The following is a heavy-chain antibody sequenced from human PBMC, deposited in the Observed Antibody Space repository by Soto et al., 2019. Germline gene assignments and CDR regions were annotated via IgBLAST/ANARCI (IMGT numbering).Heavy chain of an antibody. J-gene: IGHJ4*02. CDR1: GFTFSSYA. D-gene: IGHD3-16*01. V-gene: IGHV3-30-3*01. CDR2: ISYDGSNK. Sequence: QVQLVESGGGVVQPGRSLRLSCAASGFTFSSYAMHWVRQAPGKGLEWVAVISYDGSNKYYADSVKGRFTISRDNSKNTLYLQMNSLRAEDTAVCYCARAYEGDYFDYWGQGTLVTVSS. CDR3: ARAYEGDYFDY.